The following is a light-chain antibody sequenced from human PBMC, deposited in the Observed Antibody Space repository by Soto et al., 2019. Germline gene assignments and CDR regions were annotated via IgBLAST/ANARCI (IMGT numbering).Light chain of an antibody. CDR3: CSFSTGGTHV. V-gene: IGLV2-14*01. J-gene: IGLJ1*01. CDR1: SSDLGTYDY. CDR2: DVN. Sequence: QSALTQPASVSGSPGQSITLSCTGTSSDLGTYDYVSWHQQHPGKAPKLIIYDVNNPPSGVSSRFSGSKSGNTASLTISGLQTEDEADYYCCSFSTGGTHVFGTGTKLTVL.